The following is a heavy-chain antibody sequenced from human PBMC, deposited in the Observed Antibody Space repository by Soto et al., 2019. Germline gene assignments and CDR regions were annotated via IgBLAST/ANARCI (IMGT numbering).Heavy chain of an antibody. CDR3: ARRLSHSSGWKRNAPFDY. CDR1: GGSFSGYY. CDR2: INHSGST. Sequence: QVQLQQWGAGLLKPSETLSLTCAVYGGSFSGYYWSWIRQPPGKGLAWIGEINHSGSTNYNPSLKSRVTISVDTSKNQVSLKLSSVTAADTAVYYCARRLSHSSGWKRNAPFDYWGQGTLVTVSS. D-gene: IGHD6-19*01. J-gene: IGHJ4*02. V-gene: IGHV4-34*01.